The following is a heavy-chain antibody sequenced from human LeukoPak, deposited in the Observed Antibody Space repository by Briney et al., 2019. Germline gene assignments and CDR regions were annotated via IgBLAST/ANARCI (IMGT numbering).Heavy chain of an antibody. D-gene: IGHD6-13*01. CDR3: ARAYSSSWSHGY. CDR1: GFTFSSYS. Sequence: GGSLRLSCAASGFTFSSYSMNWVRQAPGKGLEWVSSISSSSSYIYYADSVKGRFTISRDNAKNSLYLQMNSLRAEDTAVYYCARAYSSSWSHGYWGQGTLVTVSS. J-gene: IGHJ4*02. CDR2: ISSSSSYI. V-gene: IGHV3-21*01.